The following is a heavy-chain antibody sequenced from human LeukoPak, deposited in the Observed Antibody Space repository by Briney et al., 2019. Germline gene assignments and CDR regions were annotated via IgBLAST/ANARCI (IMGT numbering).Heavy chain of an antibody. CDR3: ASSVDTAMAWDY. V-gene: IGHV4-34*01. Sequence: SETLSLTCTVSGGSISSYYWSWIRQPPGKGLEWIGEINHSGSTNYNPSLKSRVTISVDTSKNQFSLKLSSVTAADTAVYYCASSVDTAMAWDYWGQGTLVTVSS. D-gene: IGHD5-18*01. J-gene: IGHJ4*02. CDR1: GGSISSYY. CDR2: INHSGST.